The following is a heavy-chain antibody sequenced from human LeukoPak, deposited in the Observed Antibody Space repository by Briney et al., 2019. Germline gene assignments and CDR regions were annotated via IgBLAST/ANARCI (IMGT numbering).Heavy chain of an antibody. CDR3: ARANNYDSSGYYYGCWWFDP. Sequence: SETLSLTCTVSGGSISSGGYYWSWIRQPPGKGLEWIGYIYHSGSTYYNPSLKSRVTISVDRSKNQFSLKLSSVTAADTAVYYCARANNYDSSGYYYGCWWFDPWGQGTLVTVSS. CDR2: IYHSGST. CDR1: GGSISSGGYY. V-gene: IGHV4-30-2*01. D-gene: IGHD3-22*01. J-gene: IGHJ5*02.